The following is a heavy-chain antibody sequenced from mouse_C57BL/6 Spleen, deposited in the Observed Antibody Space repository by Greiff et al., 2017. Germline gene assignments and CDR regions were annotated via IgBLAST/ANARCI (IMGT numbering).Heavy chain of an antibody. CDR1: GYAFSSYR. CDR2: FHPGDGDT. Sequence: VQVVESGAELVRPGASVTISCKGSGYAFSSYRMNWVKQRPGKGLEWIGQFHPGDGDTNYNGNFKGKATLIADKSSSTAYMQLSSLTSEDSAVYFCAKDWDYLDYWGQGTTLTVSS. V-gene: IGHV1-80*01. J-gene: IGHJ2*01. CDR3: AKDWDYLDY. D-gene: IGHD4-1*01.